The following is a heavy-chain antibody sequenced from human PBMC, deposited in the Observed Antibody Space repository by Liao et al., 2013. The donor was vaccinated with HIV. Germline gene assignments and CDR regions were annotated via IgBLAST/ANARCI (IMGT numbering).Heavy chain of an antibody. D-gene: IGHD1-26*01. Sequence: QVQLQQWGAGLLKPSETLSLTCAVYGESLSGYHWTWIRQPPGKGLEWIGKVSHSGSTNYNPSLLSRVTISVDASKNQLTLNLTSVSAADTAMYYCARFPSRYTGSFYWGQGTLVTVSS. CDR2: VSHSGST. V-gene: IGHV4-34*01. J-gene: IGHJ4*02. CDR1: GESLSGYH. CDR3: ARFPSRYTGSFY.